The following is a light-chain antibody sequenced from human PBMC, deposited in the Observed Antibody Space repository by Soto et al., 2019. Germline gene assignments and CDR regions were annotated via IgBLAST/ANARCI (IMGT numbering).Light chain of an antibody. CDR1: SSDVGGYNS. J-gene: IGLJ3*02. CDR2: DVS. Sequence: QSVLTQPASVSGSPGQSITISCTGTSSDVGGYNSVSWYQQHPGKAPKLLIYDVSNRPSGVSNRFSGSKSGNTASLTISGLQAEYEADYYCCSYTSSSTLVFGGGTRCPS. CDR3: CSYTSSSTLV. V-gene: IGLV2-14*01.